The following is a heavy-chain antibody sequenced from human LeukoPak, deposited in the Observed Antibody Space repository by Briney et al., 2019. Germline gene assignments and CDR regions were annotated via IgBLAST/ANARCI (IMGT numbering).Heavy chain of an antibody. J-gene: IGHJ4*02. CDR3: AKAHYGGYVPTPFDY. CDR1: GFTFSSYA. V-gene: IGHV3-23*01. Sequence: GGSLRLSCAASGFTFSSYAMSWVRQAPGKGLEWVSAISGSGGSTYYADSVKGRFTISRDNSKNTLYLQMNSLRAEDTAVYYCAKAHYGGYVPTPFDYWGQGTLVTVSS. D-gene: IGHD4-17*01. CDR2: ISGSGGST.